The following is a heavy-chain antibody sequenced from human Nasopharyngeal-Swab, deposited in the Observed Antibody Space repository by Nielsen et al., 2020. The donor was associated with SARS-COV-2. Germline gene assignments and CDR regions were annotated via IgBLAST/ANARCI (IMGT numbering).Heavy chain of an antibody. Sequence: SETLSLTCSVSNGSISSYYWSWIRQPPGKGLEWIGYIHYTGNTNYNPSLKSRVTISVDPSKNQFSLTLNSVTAADTAIYYCARGVRLINMVGGVILSLDPWGQGTLVTVSS. CDR3: ARGVRLINMVGGVILSLDP. J-gene: IGHJ5*02. D-gene: IGHD3-10*01. CDR2: IHYTGNT. CDR1: NGSISSYY. V-gene: IGHV4-59*01.